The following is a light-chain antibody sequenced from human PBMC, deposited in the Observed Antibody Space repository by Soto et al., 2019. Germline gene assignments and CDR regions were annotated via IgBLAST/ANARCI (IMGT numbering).Light chain of an antibody. CDR1: QSLLHTDGKTY. V-gene: IGKV2D-29*01. CDR3: MQTIQPLLT. J-gene: IGKJ4*01. CDR2: EVF. Sequence: DVVMTQTPLSLSVTPGQPASISCKSSQSLLHTDGKTYLYWYLQKPGHPPQLLIYEVFNRFSGVPDRFSGSGSGTDFTLKISRVEAEDVETYYCMQTIQPLLTFGGGTKVEI.